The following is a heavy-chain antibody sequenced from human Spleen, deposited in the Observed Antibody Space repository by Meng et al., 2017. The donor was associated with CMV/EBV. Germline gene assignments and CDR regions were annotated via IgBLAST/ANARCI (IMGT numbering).Heavy chain of an antibody. CDR2: IYYSGST. J-gene: IGHJ4*02. D-gene: IGHD6-19*01. CDR1: GGSVSSGSYY. CDR3: ARYSSGWYYFDY. V-gene: IGHV4-61*01. Sequence: SETLSLTCTVSGGSVSSGSYYWSWIRQPPGKGLEWIGYIYYSGSTNYNPSLKSRVTISVDTSKNQFSLKLSSVTAADTAVYYCARYSSGWYYFDYWGQGTLVTVSS.